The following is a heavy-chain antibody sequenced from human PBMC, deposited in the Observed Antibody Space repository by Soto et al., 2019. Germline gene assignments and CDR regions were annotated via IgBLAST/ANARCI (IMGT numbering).Heavy chain of an antibody. J-gene: IGHJ4*02. CDR3: ARDQEGIAVAGTLDY. V-gene: IGHV1-3*05. D-gene: IGHD6-19*01. CDR1: GYTFTSYA. CDR2: INAGNGNT. Sequence: QVQLVQSGAEEKKPGASVKVSCKASGYTFTSYAMHWVRQAPGQRLEWMGWINAGNGNTKYSQKFQGRVTITRDTAXITAYMELSSLRSEDTAVYYCARDQEGIAVAGTLDYWGQGTLVTVSS.